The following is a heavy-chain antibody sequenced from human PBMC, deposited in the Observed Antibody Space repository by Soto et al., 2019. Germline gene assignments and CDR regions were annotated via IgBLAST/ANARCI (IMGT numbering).Heavy chain of an antibody. J-gene: IGHJ4*02. D-gene: IGHD2-21*01. V-gene: IGHV1-24*01. CDR1: GYTLTELS. CDR3: ATANRYSYGPLYGY. Sequence: GASVKVSCKVSGYTLTELSMHWVRQAPGKGLEWMGGFDPEDGETIYAQKFQGRVTMTEDTSTDTAYVELSSLRSEDTAVYYCATANRYSYGPLYGYWGQGTLVTVSS. CDR2: FDPEDGET.